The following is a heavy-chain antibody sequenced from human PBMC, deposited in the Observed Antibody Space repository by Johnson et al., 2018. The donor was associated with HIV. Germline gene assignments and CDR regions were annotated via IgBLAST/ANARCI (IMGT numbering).Heavy chain of an antibody. CDR3: ARDQRQHKEYAFDI. J-gene: IGHJ3*02. CDR1: GFTFSDYY. CDR2: ISSSGTTI. D-gene: IGHD2-21*01. V-gene: IGHV3-11*04. Sequence: QVQLVESGGGLVKPGGSLRVSCATTGFTFSDYYMSWIRQAPGKGLEWLSYISSSGTTIYYADSVKGRFTISRDNTKNLMYLQMNGLRAEDTAVYYCARDQRQHKEYAFDIWGQGTMVTVSS.